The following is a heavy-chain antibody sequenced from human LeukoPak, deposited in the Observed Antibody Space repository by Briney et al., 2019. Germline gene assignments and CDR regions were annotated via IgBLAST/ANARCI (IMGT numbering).Heavy chain of an antibody. CDR1: VGSPSTYF. D-gene: IGHD5-18*01. V-gene: IGHV4-4*08. CDR2: IYSSDTT. Sequence: PPESLSLTCTLPVGSPSTYFSSWIPPPPGKGLVWIVHIYSSDTTTYNPSLKSRVTISADTSKNQFFLKVNSVTAADTAVYYCARDLHSSGPDYWGQGNLVTVSS. CDR3: ARDLHSSGPDY. J-gene: IGHJ4*02.